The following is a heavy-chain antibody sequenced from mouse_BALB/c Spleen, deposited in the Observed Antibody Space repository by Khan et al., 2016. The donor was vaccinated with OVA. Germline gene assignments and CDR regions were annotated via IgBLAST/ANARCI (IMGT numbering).Heavy chain of an antibody. CDR1: GYTFTSYT. CDR2: INPSSGYT. J-gene: IGHJ2*01. Sequence: QEQLKESGAELARPGASVKLSCKASGYTFTSYTMHWVKQRPGQGLEWIGYINPSSGYTKYNQKFKDKATLTADKSSSTAYMQLGSLTSEDSAVYYCARTHERWGQGTTLTVSS. CDR3: ARTHER. V-gene: IGHV1-4*01.